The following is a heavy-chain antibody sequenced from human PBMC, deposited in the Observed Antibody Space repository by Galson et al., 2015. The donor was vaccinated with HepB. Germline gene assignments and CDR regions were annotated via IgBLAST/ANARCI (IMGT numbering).Heavy chain of an antibody. Sequence: SLRLSCAASGFTFSNAWMSWVRQAPGKGLEWVGRIKSKTDGGTTDYAAPVKGRFTISRDDSKNTLYLQMNSLKTEDTAVYYCTTEKKLWFGLGGAFDIWGQGTMVPVSS. CDR3: TTEKKLWFGLGGAFDI. CDR2: IKSKTDGGTT. J-gene: IGHJ3*02. D-gene: IGHD3-10*01. V-gene: IGHV3-15*01. CDR1: GFTFSNAW.